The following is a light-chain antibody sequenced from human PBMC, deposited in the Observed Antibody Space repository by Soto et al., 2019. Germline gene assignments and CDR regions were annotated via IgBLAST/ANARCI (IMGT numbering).Light chain of an antibody. Sequence: EVALTQSPGTLSLSPGERATLSCRASQSVSSSYLAWDQQKPGQAPRLLIYGASSRATGIPDRFSGSGSGTDFTLTISRLEPEDFAVYYCQQYGSSPRFTFGPGTKVDI. CDR2: GAS. CDR1: QSVSSSY. J-gene: IGKJ3*01. V-gene: IGKV3-20*01. CDR3: QQYGSSPRFT.